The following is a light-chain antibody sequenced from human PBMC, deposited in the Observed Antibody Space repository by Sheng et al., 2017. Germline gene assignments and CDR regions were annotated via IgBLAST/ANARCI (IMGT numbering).Light chain of an antibody. Sequence: QSALTQPASVSGSPGQSITISCTGSSRDIGDYDYVSWYQQHPGKAPKLVIYDVDNRPSGVSNRFSGSKSGNTASLAISGLQSEDESDYYCCSYAGSGTFEVFGSGTKVTVL. V-gene: IGLV2-14*03. CDR2: DVD. CDR3: CSYAGSGTFEV. J-gene: IGLJ1*01. CDR1: SRDIGDYDY.